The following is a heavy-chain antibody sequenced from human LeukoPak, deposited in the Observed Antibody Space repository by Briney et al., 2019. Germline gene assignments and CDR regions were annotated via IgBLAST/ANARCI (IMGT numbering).Heavy chain of an antibody. CDR1: GYAFTSYG. V-gene: IGHV1-18*01. D-gene: IGHD3-3*01. J-gene: IGHJ6*02. Sequence: ASVKVSCKASGYAFTSYGISWVRQAPRQGLEWMGWISAYNDNTNYAQKLQGRVTMTTDTSTSTAYMELRSLRSDDTAVYYCARDLDYDFWSGYYGTGYYYYGMDVWGQGTTVTVSS. CDR2: ISAYNDNT. CDR3: ARDLDYDFWSGYYGTGYYYYGMDV.